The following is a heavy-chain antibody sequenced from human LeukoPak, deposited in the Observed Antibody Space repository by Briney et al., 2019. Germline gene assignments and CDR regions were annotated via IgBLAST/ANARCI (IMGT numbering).Heavy chain of an antibody. CDR3: ARPRGYGGYYGMDV. CDR1: RGSISSYY. CDR2: IYYSGST. Sequence: SETLSLTCTVSRGSISSYYWSWIRQPPGKGLEWIGYIYYSGSTNYNPSLKSRVTISVDTSKNQFSLKLSSVTAADTAVYYCARPRGYGGYYGMDVWGQGTTVTVSS. D-gene: IGHD6-25*01. V-gene: IGHV4-59*08. J-gene: IGHJ6*02.